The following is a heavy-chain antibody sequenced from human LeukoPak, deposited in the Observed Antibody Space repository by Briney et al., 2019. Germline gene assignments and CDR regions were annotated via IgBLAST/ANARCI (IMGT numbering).Heavy chain of an antibody. D-gene: IGHD2-15*01. CDR2: INPNSGGT. J-gene: IGHJ4*02. V-gene: IGHV1-2*06. CDR1: GYTFTGYY. Sequence: ASVKVSCKASGYTFTGYYIHWVRQAPGQGLEWMGRINPNSGGTNYAQKFQGRVTMTRDTSISTAYMDLSSLRSEDTAVYYCARGGVVVAATNFDYWGQGTLVTVSS. CDR3: ARGGVVVAATNFDY.